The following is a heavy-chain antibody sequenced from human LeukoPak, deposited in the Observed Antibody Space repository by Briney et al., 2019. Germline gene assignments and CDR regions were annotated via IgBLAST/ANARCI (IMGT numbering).Heavy chain of an antibody. J-gene: IGHJ3*02. CDR2: IYSGGNT. CDR1: GFTVSSNY. CDR3: VRDRTLRLLLTRDAFDI. Sequence: GGSLRLSCAASGFTVSSNYMSWVRQAPGKGLEWVSVIYSGGNTRYAEAVKGRFTISRDNSNNTMYLQMNSLRDEDTAVYYCVRDRTLRLLLTRDAFDIWGQGTMVTVSS. V-gene: IGHV3-66*01. D-gene: IGHD3-22*01.